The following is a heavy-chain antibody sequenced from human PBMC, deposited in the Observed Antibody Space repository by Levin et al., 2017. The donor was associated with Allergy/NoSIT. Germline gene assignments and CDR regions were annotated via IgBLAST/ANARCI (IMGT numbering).Heavy chain of an antibody. Sequence: GASVKVSCKGSGYTFTSYWIGWVRQMPGKGLEWMGIIYPGDSDTRYSPSFQGHVTISADKSITTAYLQWSSLKASDTAMYYCARFQAVAGSLVGNDYWGQGTLVTVSS. CDR1: GYTFTSYW. V-gene: IGHV5-51*01. CDR2: IYPGDSDT. CDR3: ARFQAVAGSLVGNDY. J-gene: IGHJ4*02. D-gene: IGHD6-19*01.